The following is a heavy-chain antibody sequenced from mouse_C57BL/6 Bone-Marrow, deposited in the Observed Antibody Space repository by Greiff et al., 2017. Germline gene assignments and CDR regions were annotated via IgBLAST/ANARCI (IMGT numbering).Heavy chain of an antibody. V-gene: IGHV5-9-1*02. CDR3: TRVYDYDRGFDY. CDR2: ISSGGDYI. CDR1: GFTFSSYA. D-gene: IGHD2-4*01. J-gene: IGHJ2*01. Sequence: EVKLVESGEGLVKPGGSLKLSCAASGFTFSSYAMSWVRQTPEKRLEWVAYISSGGDYIYYADTVKGRFTISRDNARNTLYLQMSSLKSEDTAMYYCTRVYDYDRGFDYWGQGTTLTVSS.